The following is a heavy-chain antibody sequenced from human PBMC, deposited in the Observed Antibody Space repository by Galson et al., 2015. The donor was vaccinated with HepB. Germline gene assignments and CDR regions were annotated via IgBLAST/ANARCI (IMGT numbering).Heavy chain of an antibody. D-gene: IGHD5-24*01. Sequence: SLRLSCAASGVTFSRYGMHWVRQVPGKGLVWISRINADGSTRSYADSVRGRFTISRDNAKNMVYLQMNSLSGDDTAVYYCAKDHGVPDDYWGQGNLVTVSS. J-gene: IGHJ4*02. CDR2: INADGSTR. V-gene: IGHV3-74*01. CDR1: GVTFSRYG. CDR3: AKDHGVPDDY.